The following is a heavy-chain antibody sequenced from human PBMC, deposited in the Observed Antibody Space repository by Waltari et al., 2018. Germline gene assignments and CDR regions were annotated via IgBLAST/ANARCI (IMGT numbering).Heavy chain of an antibody. Sequence: EVQLVESGGVVVQPGGSLRLSCAASGFTFDDYAMHWVRQAPGKGLEWVSLISWDGGSTYYADSVKGRFTISRDNSKNTLYLQMNSLRAEDTAVYYCARPDYDILGFDPWGQGTLVTVSS. CDR3: ARPDYDILGFDP. CDR2: ISWDGGST. J-gene: IGHJ5*02. D-gene: IGHD3-9*01. V-gene: IGHV3-43D*04. CDR1: GFTFDDYA.